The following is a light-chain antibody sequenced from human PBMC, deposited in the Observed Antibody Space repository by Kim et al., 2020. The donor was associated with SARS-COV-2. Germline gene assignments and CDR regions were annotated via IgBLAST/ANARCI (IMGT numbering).Light chain of an antibody. CDR2: DAS. V-gene: IGKV1-39*01. CDR1: QNINNY. CDR3: QQSYSTSWT. Sequence: ASVGDRVTITCRASQNINNYLHWFQQQPGKAPRLLISDASNLRSGVPSRFSGSGSGTDFSLTISSLQPADFATFYCQQSYSTSWTFGQGTKVDIK. J-gene: IGKJ1*01.